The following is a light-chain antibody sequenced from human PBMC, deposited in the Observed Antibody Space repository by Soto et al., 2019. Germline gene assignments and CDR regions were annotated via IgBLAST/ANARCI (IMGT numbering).Light chain of an antibody. CDR1: TSDVGAYKF. CDR2: EVT. V-gene: IGLV2-14*01. J-gene: IGLJ1*01. CDR3: SSYTSSSTQV. Sequence: SALTQPASVSGSPGQSITISCTGATSDVGAYKFVSWYQQHPGKAPKLIIYEVTNRPSGVSTRFSGSKSGNTASLTISGLQAEDEADYYCSSYTSSSTQVFGTGTKVTVL.